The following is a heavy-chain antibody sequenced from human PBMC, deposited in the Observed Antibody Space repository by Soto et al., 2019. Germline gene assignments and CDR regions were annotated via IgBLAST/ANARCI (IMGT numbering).Heavy chain of an antibody. CDR3: ARGIFPYYDFWSRLEHFDY. CDR2: ISAYNGNT. Sequence: ASVKVSCKASGYTFTSYCISWVRQAPGQGIEWMGWISAYNGNTNYAQKLQGRVTMTTDTSTSTAYMELRSLRSDDTAVYYCARGIFPYYDFWSRLEHFDYWGQGTLVTVSS. V-gene: IGHV1-18*01. CDR1: GYTFTSYC. J-gene: IGHJ4*02. D-gene: IGHD3-3*01.